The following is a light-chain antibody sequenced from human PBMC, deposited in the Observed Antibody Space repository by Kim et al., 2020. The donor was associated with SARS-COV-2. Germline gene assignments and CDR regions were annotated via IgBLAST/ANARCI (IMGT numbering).Light chain of an antibody. V-gene: IGKV1-17*01. CDR3: LQHSTYPIT. CDR1: QDIRND. Sequence: ASGGDRVTITCRASQDIRNDLGWYEQNPGRAPKRLIYGASSLQSGVPSRFSGSGSGTELTLTISSVQPEDFATYFCLQHSTYPITFGQGTRLEIK. CDR2: GAS. J-gene: IGKJ5*01.